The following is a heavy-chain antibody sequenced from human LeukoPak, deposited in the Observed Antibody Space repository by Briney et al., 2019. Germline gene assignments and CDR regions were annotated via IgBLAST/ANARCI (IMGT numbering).Heavy chain of an antibody. Sequence: PGGSLRLSCAASGFTFSSYSMNWVRQAPGKGLEWVSYISSSSSTIYYADSVKGRFTISRDNAKNSLYLQMNSLRAEDTAVYYCARDISGWSTMDAFDIWGQGTMVTVSS. CDR2: ISSSSSTI. CDR1: GFTFSSYS. V-gene: IGHV3-48*01. CDR3: ARDISGWSTMDAFDI. D-gene: IGHD6-19*01. J-gene: IGHJ3*02.